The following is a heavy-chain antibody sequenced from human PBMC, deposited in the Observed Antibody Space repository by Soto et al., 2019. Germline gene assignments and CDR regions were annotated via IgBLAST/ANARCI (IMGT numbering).Heavy chain of an antibody. Sequence: ITLKESGPTLVKPTQTLTLTCTFSGFSLNTTAVSVVWFRQPPGKALECLALIYWDDDKRYSPSLKNRLTITKDTSKIHVVLTMTDFDPVDTSTYYCSYLLTYCGGGKCYHSGIFMGVWGEGTTVTVSS. D-gene: IGHD2-15*01. CDR2: IYWDDDK. CDR3: SYLLTYCGGGKCYHSGIFMGV. V-gene: IGHV2-5*02. CDR1: GFSLNTTAVS. J-gene: IGHJ6*01.